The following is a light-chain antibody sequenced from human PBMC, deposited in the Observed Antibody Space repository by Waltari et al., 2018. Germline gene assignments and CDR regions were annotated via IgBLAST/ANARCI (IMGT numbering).Light chain of an antibody. Sequence: IQMTQSXXTLSASVGXRVTMSGRASRTIRTWLAWYQQKPGKAPKLLIYETSSLESGVPSRFSGSGSGTVFTLTISSLQPDDFATYYCQQYNSYSTFGGGTKVEIK. CDR1: RTIRTW. V-gene: IGKV1-5*03. J-gene: IGKJ4*01. CDR2: ETS. CDR3: QQYNSYST.